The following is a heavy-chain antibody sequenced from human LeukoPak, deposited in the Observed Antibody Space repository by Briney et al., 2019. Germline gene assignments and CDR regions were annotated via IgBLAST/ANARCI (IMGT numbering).Heavy chain of an antibody. J-gene: IGHJ3*01. CDR2: IKKDGSEE. V-gene: IGHV3-7*05. CDR1: GFSFSTSS. CDR3: TKDGM. Sequence: GGSLRLSCATSGFSFSTSSMNWVRQAPGKGLEWVAYIKKDGSEEKYVDSVKGRFTISRDNTKNSLYLQMGSLRVEDTAVYYCTKDGMWGQGTMVTVSS.